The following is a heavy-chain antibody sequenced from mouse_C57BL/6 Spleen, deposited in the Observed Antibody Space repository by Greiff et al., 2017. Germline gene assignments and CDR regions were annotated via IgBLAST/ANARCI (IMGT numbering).Heavy chain of an antibody. J-gene: IGHJ3*01. CDR3: ARDPDYYSPFAY. V-gene: IGHV5-4*01. Sequence: EVHLVESGGGLVKPGGSPKLSCAASGFTFSSYAMSWVRQTPEKRLEWVATISDGGSYTYYPDNVKGRFTISRDNAKNNLYLQMSHLKSEDTAMYYCARDPDYYSPFAYWGQGTLVTVSA. CDR1: GFTFSSYA. D-gene: IGHD1-1*01. CDR2: ISDGGSYT.